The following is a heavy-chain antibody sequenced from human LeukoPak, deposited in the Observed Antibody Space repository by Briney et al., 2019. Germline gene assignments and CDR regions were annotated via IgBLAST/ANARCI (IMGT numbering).Heavy chain of an antibody. CDR2: IYYSGST. CDR3: VGPPGSGYYTRGVY. CDR1: GGSISSSSYY. J-gene: IGHJ4*02. Sequence: SETLSLTCTVSGGSISSSSYYWGWIRQPPGKGLEWIGSIYYSGSTYYNPSLKSRVTIPVDTSKNQFSLKLSSVTVADTAVYYCVGPPGSGYYTRGVYWGQGTLVTVSS. V-gene: IGHV4-39*01. D-gene: IGHD3-3*01.